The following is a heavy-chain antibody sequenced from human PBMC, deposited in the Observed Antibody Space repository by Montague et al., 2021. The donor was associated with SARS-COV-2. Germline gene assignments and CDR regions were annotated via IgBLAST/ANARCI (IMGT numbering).Heavy chain of an antibody. V-gene: IGHV4-39*01. CDR1: GGSISSSNYY. D-gene: IGHD3-10*01. J-gene: IGHJ6*02. CDR2: IYYSGTT. Sequence: SETLSLTCTVSGGSISSSNYYWGWIRQPPGKGPEWIGSIYYSGTTFYXPSLRIRVTMSVDTSKNQFSLKLISVTAADTAVYYCARGRRILLWFGELLSGGAYYGMDVWGQGTLVTVSS. CDR3: ARGRRILLWFGELLSGGAYYGMDV.